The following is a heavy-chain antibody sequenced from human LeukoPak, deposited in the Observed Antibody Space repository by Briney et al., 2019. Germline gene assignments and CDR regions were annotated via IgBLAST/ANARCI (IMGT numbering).Heavy chain of an antibody. CDR2: INSDGSST. CDR1: GFTLSSYW. D-gene: IGHD1-26*01. J-gene: IGHJ4*02. V-gene: IGHV3-74*01. CDR3: ARGSYYSFSDC. Sequence: GGSLRLSCAASGFTLSSYWMHWVRHPPGKGLVWVSRINSDGSSTSYADSVKGRFTVSRDNAKNTLYLQMSSLRAEDTAVYFCARGSYYSFSDCWGQGTLVTVSS.